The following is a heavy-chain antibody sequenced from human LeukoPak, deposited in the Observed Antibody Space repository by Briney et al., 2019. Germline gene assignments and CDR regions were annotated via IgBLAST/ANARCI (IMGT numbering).Heavy chain of an antibody. D-gene: IGHD6-19*01. CDR3: ASNKGQWLFSD. CDR2: IYTSGNT. J-gene: IGHJ4*02. V-gene: IGHV4-61*02. Sequence: TSQTLSLTCTVSGGSISSGSYYWSWIRQPAGKGLEWIGRIYTSGNTNYNPSLKSRVTISVDTSKNQFSLRLSSVTAADTAVYYCASNKGQWLFSDWGQGTLVTVSS. CDR1: GGSISSGSYY.